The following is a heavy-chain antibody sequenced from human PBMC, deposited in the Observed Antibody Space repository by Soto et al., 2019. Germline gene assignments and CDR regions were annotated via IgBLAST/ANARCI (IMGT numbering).Heavy chain of an antibody. CDR3: ARDQTGYSETYYFDY. CDR2: ISYDGSNK. V-gene: IGHV3-30-3*01. D-gene: IGHD3-9*01. Sequence: GGSLRLSCAASGFTFSSYAMHCVRQAPGKGLEWVAVISYDGSNKYYADSVKGRFTISRDNSKNTLYLQMNSLRAEDTAVYYCARDQTGYSETYYFDYWGQGTLVTVSS. CDR1: GFTFSSYA. J-gene: IGHJ4*02.